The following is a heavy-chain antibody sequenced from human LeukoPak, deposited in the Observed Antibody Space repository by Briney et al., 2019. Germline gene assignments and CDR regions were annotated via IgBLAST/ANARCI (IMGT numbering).Heavy chain of an antibody. D-gene: IGHD1-26*01. CDR2: IYYSGST. CDR1: GGSISSYY. CDR3: ARGSSDRWELHFDY. J-gene: IGHJ4*02. V-gene: IGHV4-59*01. Sequence: SETLSLTCTVSGGSISSYYWSWIRQPPGKGLEWIGYIYYSGSTNYNPSLKSRVTISVDTSKNQFSLKLSFVTAADTAVYYCARGSSDRWELHFDYWGQGTLVTVSS.